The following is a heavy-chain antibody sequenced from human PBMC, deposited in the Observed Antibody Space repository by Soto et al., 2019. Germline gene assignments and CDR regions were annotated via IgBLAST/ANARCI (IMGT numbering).Heavy chain of an antibody. J-gene: IGHJ4*02. V-gene: IGHV1-3*01. CDR3: ANDIIVIPRAKRLDY. D-gene: IGHD2-2*01. CDR2: INAGSGNT. CDR1: GYTSTNYG. Sequence: GASVKVSCKASGYTSTNYGMHWVRQAPGQRLEWMGWINAGSGNTKYSQKFQGRITITRDTSASTVYMELSSLRSEDTAVYYCANDIIVIPRAKRLDYWGQGALVTVSS.